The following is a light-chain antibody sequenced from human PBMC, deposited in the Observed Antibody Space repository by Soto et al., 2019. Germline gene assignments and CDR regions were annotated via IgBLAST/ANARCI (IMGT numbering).Light chain of an antibody. Sequence: EIVMTQSPASLSVSPGDGATLSCRASQSVASNVAWYQQKPGQPPKLLIYWASTRESGVPDRFSGSGSGTDFTLTISSLQAEDVAVYYCQQYYSTPRTFGQGTKVEIK. V-gene: IGKV4-1*01. CDR1: QSVASN. J-gene: IGKJ1*01. CDR2: WAS. CDR3: QQYYSTPRT.